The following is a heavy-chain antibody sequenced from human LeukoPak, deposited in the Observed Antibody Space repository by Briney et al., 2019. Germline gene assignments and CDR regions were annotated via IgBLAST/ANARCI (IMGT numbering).Heavy chain of an antibody. D-gene: IGHD4-17*01. V-gene: IGHV4-34*01. CDR2: INHSGST. Sequence: SETLSLTCAVYGGSFSGYYWSWIRKPPEKGLEWIGEINHSGSTNYNPSLKSRVTISVDTSKNQFSLKLSSVTAADTAAYYCARGRHDYGDYDFDYWGQGTLVTISS. CDR3: ARGRHDYGDYDFDY. CDR1: GGSFSGYY. J-gene: IGHJ4*02.